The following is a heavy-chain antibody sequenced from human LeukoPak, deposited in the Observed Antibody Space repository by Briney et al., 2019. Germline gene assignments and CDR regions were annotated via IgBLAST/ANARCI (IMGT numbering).Heavy chain of an antibody. V-gene: IGHV1-24*01. J-gene: IGHJ5*02. CDR2: FDPEDGET. D-gene: IGHD2-2*01. CDR3: ARVPAAQPPDGWFDP. Sequence: ASVKVSCKVSGYTLTELSMHWVRQAPGKGLEWMGGFDPEDGETIYARKFQGRVTMTEDTSTDTAYMELSSLRSEDTAVYYCARVPAAQPPDGWFDPWGQGTLVTVSS. CDR1: GYTLTELS.